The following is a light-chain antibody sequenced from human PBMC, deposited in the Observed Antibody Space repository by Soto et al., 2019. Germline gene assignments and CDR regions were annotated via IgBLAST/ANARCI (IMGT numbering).Light chain of an antibody. CDR2: GAS. CDR1: QSVSSSY. J-gene: IGKJ4*01. V-gene: IGKV3-20*01. Sequence: EIVLTQSPGTLSLSPGERATLPCRASQSVSSSYLAWYQQKPGQAPRLLIYGASSRATGIPDRFSGSGSGTDFTLTISRLEPEDFAVYYCQQYGSSPLTFDGGTKV. CDR3: QQYGSSPLT.